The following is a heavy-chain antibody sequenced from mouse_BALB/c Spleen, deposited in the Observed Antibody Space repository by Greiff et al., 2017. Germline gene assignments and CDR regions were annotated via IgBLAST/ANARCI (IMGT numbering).Heavy chain of an antibody. J-gene: IGHJ1*01. CDR3: AGWPDV. Sequence: VQLQQSGAELVKPGASVKLSCTASGFNIKDTYMHWVKQRPEQGLEWIGRIDPANGNTKNDPKFQGKATITADTYSNTAYLQLGSLTSEDTAVYYCAGWPDVWGAGTTVTVSS. CDR2: IDPANGNT. V-gene: IGHV14-3*02. CDR1: GFNIKDTY.